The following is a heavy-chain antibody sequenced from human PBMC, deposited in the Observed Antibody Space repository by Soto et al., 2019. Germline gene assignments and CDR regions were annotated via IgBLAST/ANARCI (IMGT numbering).Heavy chain of an antibody. J-gene: IGHJ4*02. CDR3: ARDLTSVRGS. CDR2: IIPIFDAT. Sequence: QVQMVQSGAEVKKPGSSARVSCKVSGGTFSRHSISWVRQAPGQGLEWMGGIIPIFDATQYAQKFQGRLTITADESTTTFHMDLSGLRPEDTALYYCARDLTSVRGSWGQGNLVTVS. V-gene: IGHV1-69*01. D-gene: IGHD3-10*01. CDR1: GGTFSRHS.